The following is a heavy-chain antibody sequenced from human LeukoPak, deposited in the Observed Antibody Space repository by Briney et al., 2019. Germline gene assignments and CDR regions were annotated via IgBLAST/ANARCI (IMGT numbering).Heavy chain of an antibody. J-gene: IGHJ3*02. CDR1: GGSLSSYY. CDR2: ISYSGST. V-gene: IGHV4-59*08. CDR3: ARPSRTGSGWDAFDI. Sequence: SETLSLTCTVPGGSLSSYYWSWIRQPPGKELEWVGHISYSGSTNYNLSLKSRVTISVDTSKNQFSLNLSSVTAADTAVYYCARPSRTGSGWDAFDIWGQGTMVTVSS. D-gene: IGHD3-22*01.